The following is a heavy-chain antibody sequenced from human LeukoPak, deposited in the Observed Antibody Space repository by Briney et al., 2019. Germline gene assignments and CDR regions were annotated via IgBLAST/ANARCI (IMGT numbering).Heavy chain of an antibody. CDR1: GYTLTELS. Sequence: ASVKVSCKVSGYTLTELSMHWVRQAPGKGLEWMGGFDPEDGETIYAQKFQGRVTITADESTSTAYMELGSLRSEDTAVYYCARDSIGVIAAAGPPLFQHWGQGTLVTVSS. CDR3: ARDSIGVIAAAGPPLFQH. J-gene: IGHJ1*01. V-gene: IGHV1-24*01. CDR2: FDPEDGET. D-gene: IGHD6-13*01.